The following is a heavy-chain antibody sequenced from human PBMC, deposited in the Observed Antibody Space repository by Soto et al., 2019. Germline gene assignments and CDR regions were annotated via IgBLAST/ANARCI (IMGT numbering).Heavy chain of an antibody. CDR2: TYYKSKWNN. J-gene: IGHJ6*02. Sequence: SQTLSLTCVISGDSVSSNSAGWNWIRQSPSRGLEWLGRTYYKSKWNNDYALSVKSRITINPDTSKNQFSLHLYSVTPEDTAVYYCTGITWFRGMDVWGQGITVTVSS. V-gene: IGHV6-1*01. CDR3: TGITWFRGMDV. CDR1: GDSVSSNSAG. D-gene: IGHD3-10*01.